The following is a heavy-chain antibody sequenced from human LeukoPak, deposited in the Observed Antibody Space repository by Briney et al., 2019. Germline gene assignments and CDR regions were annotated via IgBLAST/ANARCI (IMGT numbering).Heavy chain of an antibody. V-gene: IGHV3-21*01. Sequence: GGSLRLSCAASGFTFSSYSMNWVRQAPGKGLEWVSSISSSSSYIYYADSVKGRFTISRDNAKNSLYLQMNSLRAEDTAVYYCARASRLLWFGELFDCWGQGTLVTVSS. CDR2: ISSSSSYI. CDR3: ARASRLLWFGELFDC. CDR1: GFTFSSYS. D-gene: IGHD3-10*01. J-gene: IGHJ4*02.